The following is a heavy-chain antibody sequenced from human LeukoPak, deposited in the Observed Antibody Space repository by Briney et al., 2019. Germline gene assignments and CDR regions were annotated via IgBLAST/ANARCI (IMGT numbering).Heavy chain of an antibody. Sequence: SETLSLTCAVYGGSFSGYYWSWIRQPPGKGLEWIGEIYHSGSTNYNPSLKSRVTISVDTSKNQFSLKLSSVTAADTAVYYCAKSYYGSGSHYWGQGTLVTVSS. CDR3: AKSYYGSGSHY. V-gene: IGHV4-34*01. CDR2: IYHSGST. J-gene: IGHJ4*02. CDR1: GGSFSGYY. D-gene: IGHD3-10*01.